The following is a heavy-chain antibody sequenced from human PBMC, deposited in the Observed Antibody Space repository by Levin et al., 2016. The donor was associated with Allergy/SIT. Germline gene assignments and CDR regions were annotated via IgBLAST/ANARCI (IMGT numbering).Heavy chain of an antibody. CDR2: INHSGST. J-gene: IGHJ3*02. Sequence: SETLSLTCAVYGGSFSGYYWSWIRQPPGKGLEWIGEINHSGSTNYNPSLKSRVTISVDTSKNQFSLKLSSVTAADTAVYYCATDQKRITIFGVARLGAFDIWGQGTMVTVSS. CDR1: GGSFSGYY. CDR3: ATDQKRITIFGVARLGAFDI. D-gene: IGHD3-3*01. V-gene: IGHV4-34*01.